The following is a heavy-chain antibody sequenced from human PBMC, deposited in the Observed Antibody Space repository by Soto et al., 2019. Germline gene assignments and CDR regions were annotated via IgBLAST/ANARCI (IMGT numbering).Heavy chain of an antibody. D-gene: IGHD3-9*01. J-gene: IGHJ4*02. CDR2: ISSSGSTI. Sequence: GGSLRLSCAASGFTFSDYYMSWIRQAPGKGLEWVSYISSSGSTIYYADSVKGRFTISRDNAKNSLYLQMNSLRAEDTAVYYCARDRAPTYYDILTGYPDYWGQGTLVTASS. CDR3: ARDRAPTYYDILTGYPDY. CDR1: GFTFSDYY. V-gene: IGHV3-11*01.